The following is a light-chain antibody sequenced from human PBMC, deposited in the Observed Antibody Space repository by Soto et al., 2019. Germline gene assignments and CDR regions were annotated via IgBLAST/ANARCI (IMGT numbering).Light chain of an antibody. J-gene: IGLJ1*01. Sequence: QSVLSQPPSVSGAPGQRVTISCTGSSSNIGAGYDAHWFQQVPGTAPKLLIYGSTNRPSGVPDRFSGSKSGTSASLAITGLQAEDEADYYCQSYDSRLGGTYAFGTGTRSPS. CDR2: GST. V-gene: IGLV1-40*01. CDR1: SSNIGAGYD. CDR3: QSYDSRLGGTYA.